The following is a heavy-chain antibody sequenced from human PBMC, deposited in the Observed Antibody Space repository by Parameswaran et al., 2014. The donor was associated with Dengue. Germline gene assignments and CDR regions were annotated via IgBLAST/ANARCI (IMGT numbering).Heavy chain of an antibody. CDR2: IPYDGSNK. J-gene: IGHJ6*02. D-gene: IGHD2-2*01. V-gene: IGHV3-30*04. Sequence: WIRQPPGKGLEWVAVIPYDGSNKYYPDSVKGRFTISRDNSKNTLYLQMSSLRTDDTAVYYCARGSCNSTSCLDVWGQGSTVTVSS. CDR3: ARGSCNSTSCLDV.